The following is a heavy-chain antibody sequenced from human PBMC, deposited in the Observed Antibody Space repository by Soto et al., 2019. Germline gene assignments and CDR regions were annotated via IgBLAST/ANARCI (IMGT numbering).Heavy chain of an antibody. Sequence: ASVKVSCKASGYTFTSYGISWVLQAPGQGLEWMGWISAYNGNTNYAQKLQGRVTMTTDTSTSTAYMELRSLRSDDTAVYYCARVDVVRGVTSYYYYGMDVWGQGTTVTVSS. CDR1: GYTFTSYG. V-gene: IGHV1-18*01. CDR3: ARVDVVRGVTSYYYYGMDV. J-gene: IGHJ6*02. CDR2: ISAYNGNT. D-gene: IGHD3-10*01.